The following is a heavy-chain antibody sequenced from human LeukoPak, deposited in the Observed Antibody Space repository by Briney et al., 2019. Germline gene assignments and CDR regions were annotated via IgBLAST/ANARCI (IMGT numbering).Heavy chain of an antibody. V-gene: IGHV1-69*05. CDR2: IIPIFGTA. Sequence: ASVKVSCKASGGTFSSYAISWVRQAPGQGLEWMGGIIPIFGTANYAQKFQGRVTITRDTSASTAYMELSSLRSEDTAVYYCAREAYDFWSGNWFDPWGQGTLVTVSS. CDR3: AREAYDFWSGNWFDP. D-gene: IGHD3-3*01. J-gene: IGHJ5*02. CDR1: GGTFSSYA.